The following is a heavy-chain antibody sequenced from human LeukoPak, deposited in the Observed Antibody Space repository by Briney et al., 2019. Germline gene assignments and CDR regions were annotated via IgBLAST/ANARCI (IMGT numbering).Heavy chain of an antibody. Sequence: SGGSLRLSCAASGFTLSSYWMNWVRQAPGKGLVWVSRIESDGSSTSYADSVKGRFTISRDNAKNTLYLQMNNLRAEDTAVYYCARGRSGGFFDYWGRGTLVTVSS. D-gene: IGHD5-12*01. V-gene: IGHV3-74*01. CDR2: IESDGSST. CDR3: ARGRSGGFFDY. J-gene: IGHJ4*02. CDR1: GFTLSSYW.